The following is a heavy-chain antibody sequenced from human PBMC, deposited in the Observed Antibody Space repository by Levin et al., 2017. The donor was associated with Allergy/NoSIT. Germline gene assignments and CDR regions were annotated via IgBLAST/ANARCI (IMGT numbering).Heavy chain of an antibody. V-gene: IGHV3-53*01. CDR2: IYSGGST. Sequence: GGSLRLSCAASGFTVSSNYMSWVRQAPGKGLEWVSVIYSGGSTYYADSVKGRFTISRDNSKNTLYLQMNSLRAEDTAVYYCARLHSSSWSFFDYWGQGTLVTVSS. J-gene: IGHJ4*02. CDR1: GFTVSSNY. D-gene: IGHD6-13*01. CDR3: ARLHSSSWSFFDY.